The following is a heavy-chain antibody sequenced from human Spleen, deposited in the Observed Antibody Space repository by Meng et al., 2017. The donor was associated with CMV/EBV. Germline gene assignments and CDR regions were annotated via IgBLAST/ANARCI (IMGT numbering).Heavy chain of an antibody. CDR1: GYKFTTYH. CDR2: VSAYNGAT. D-gene: IGHD2-15*01. CDR3: ARRPGYDHHDY. V-gene: IGHV1-18*04. Sequence: ASVKVSCKASGYKFTTYHLSWVRQASGQGLEWMGWVSAYNGATNYVQKFQGRVTMTADTSTSTAYMELRSLTSDDTAVYYCARRPGYDHHDYWGQGTLVTVSS. J-gene: IGHJ4*02.